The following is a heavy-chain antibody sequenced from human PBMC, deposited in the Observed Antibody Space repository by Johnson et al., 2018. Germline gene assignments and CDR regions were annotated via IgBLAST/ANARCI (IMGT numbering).Heavy chain of an antibody. CDR3: ARVDYGMDV. V-gene: IGHV4-59*01. CDR1: GGSPSSFY. Sequence: QVQLQESGPGLVKPSEPLSLTCSVSGGSPSSFYWSWIRQSPGKGRQWIGYIHQSGRTNYNPSLKSRLSMSVDTSKNQFSLKLNSVPAADTAVDYWARVDYGMDVWGQGTTVTVSS. CDR2: IHQSGRT. J-gene: IGHJ6*02.